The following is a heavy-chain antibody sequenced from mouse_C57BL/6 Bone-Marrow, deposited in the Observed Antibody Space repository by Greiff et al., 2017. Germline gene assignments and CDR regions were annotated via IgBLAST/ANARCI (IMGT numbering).Heavy chain of an antibody. D-gene: IGHD4-1*01. Sequence: EVKLVESGGGLVKPGGSLKLSCAASGFTFSSYAMSWVRQTPEKRLEWVATISDGGSYTYYPDNVKGRFTISRDNAKNNLYLQMSHLKSEDTAMYYCAREDWDGDAMDYGGQGTSVTVSS. V-gene: IGHV5-4*01. CDR3: AREDWDGDAMDY. CDR2: ISDGGSYT. J-gene: IGHJ4*01. CDR1: GFTFSSYA.